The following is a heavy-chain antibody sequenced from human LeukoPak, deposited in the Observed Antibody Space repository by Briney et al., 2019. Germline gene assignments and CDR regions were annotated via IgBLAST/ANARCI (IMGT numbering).Heavy chain of an antibody. Sequence: PGGSLRLSCAASGFTFSSYEMNWVRQAPGKGLEWVSYISSSGSTIYNADSVKGRFTISRDNAKNSLYLQMNSLRAEDTAVYYCARGVGNVVVTTDPLDYWGQGTLVTVSS. V-gene: IGHV3-48*03. CDR3: ARGVGNVVVTTDPLDY. D-gene: IGHD2-21*02. J-gene: IGHJ4*02. CDR1: GFTFSSYE. CDR2: ISSSGSTI.